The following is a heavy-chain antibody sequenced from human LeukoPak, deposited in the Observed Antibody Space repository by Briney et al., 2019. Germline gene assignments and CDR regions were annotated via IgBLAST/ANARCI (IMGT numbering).Heavy chain of an antibody. CDR3: AKDQGGDFYYFDY. CDR2: ISGSGGST. V-gene: IGHV3-23*01. J-gene: IGHJ4*02. CDR1: GFTFSSYA. Sequence: GGSLRLSCAASGFTFSSYAMSWARQAPGKGLEWVSAISGSGGSTYYADSVKGRFTISRDNSKNTLYLQMNSLRAEDTAVYYCAKDQGGDFYYFDYWGQGTLVTVSS. D-gene: IGHD2-21*02.